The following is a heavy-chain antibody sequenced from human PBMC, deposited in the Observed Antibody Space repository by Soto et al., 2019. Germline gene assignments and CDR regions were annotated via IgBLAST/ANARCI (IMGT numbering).Heavy chain of an antibody. D-gene: IGHD3-16*01. CDR2: SSAGGGGT. Sequence: GSLRLSCAGSGFTLTRSAVSWVRQAPGKGLEWVSGSSAGGGGTYYADFVKGRFTISRYSSKNTLFLQMDSLRAEDTAVYYCVRPRPSGENYGMDVWGQGTTVTVSS. CDR1: GFTLTRSA. J-gene: IGHJ6*02. CDR3: VRPRPSGENYGMDV. V-gene: IGHV3-23*01.